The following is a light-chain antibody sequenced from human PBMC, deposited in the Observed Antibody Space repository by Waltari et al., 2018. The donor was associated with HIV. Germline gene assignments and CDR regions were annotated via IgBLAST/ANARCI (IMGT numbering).Light chain of an antibody. CDR1: RHNTGRGSD. V-gene: IGLV1-40*01. J-gene: IGLJ1*01. CDR3: QSYDSSLRGYA. CDR2: ANN. Sequence: QSVLTQPPSVAVSPGQRVTIYCTGRRHNTGRGSDVPWDQQPPGTAPKLLIYANNNRPSGVPDRFSGSKSGTSASLAITGLQAEDEADYYCQSYDSSLRGYAFGTGTKVSVL.